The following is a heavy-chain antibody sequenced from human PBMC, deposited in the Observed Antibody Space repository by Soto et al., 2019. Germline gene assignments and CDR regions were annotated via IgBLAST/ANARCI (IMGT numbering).Heavy chain of an antibody. D-gene: IGHD5-12*01. CDR1: GFTFSSYS. J-gene: IGHJ4*02. CDR2: ISTSSNYI. CDR3: ARDGGYSGYDC. V-gene: IGHV3-21*01. Sequence: EVQLVESGGGLVKPGGSLRLSCAASGFTFSSYSMNWVRQAPGKGLEWVSSISTSSNYIYYADSVKGRFTISRDNAKNSLYLQMNSLRAEDTAVYYCARDGGYSGYDCWGQGTLATVSS.